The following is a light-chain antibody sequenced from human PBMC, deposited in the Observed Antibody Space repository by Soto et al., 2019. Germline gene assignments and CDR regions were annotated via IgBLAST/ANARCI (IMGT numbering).Light chain of an antibody. CDR1: QNIYTW. Sequence: IKMTQSPSTPCPSVAHSVTITCRASQNIYTWLAWYQQKPGKAPKLLIYEASSLESGVPSRFSGSGSGTEFTLTISSLQPEDFATYYCKQYNTFWTVGQGTKVDI. V-gene: IGKV1-5*03. J-gene: IGKJ1*01. CDR3: KQYNTFWT. CDR2: EAS.